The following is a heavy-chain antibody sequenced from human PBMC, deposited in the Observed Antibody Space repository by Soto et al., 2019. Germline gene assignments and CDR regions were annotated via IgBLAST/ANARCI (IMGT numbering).Heavy chain of an antibody. D-gene: IGHD1-26*01. V-gene: IGHV1-69*02. J-gene: IGHJ5*02. CDR3: ARWVGTNSGTDVPHWFDP. CDR2: IIPILGIA. CDR1: GGTFSSYT. Sequence: QVQLVQSGAEVKKPGSSVKVSCKASGGTFSSYTISWVRQAPGQGLEWMGRIIPILGIANYAQKFQGRVTIPADKSARTAYMELSRLRSEDTDVYYCARWVGTNSGTDVPHWFDPWGQGTLVTVSS.